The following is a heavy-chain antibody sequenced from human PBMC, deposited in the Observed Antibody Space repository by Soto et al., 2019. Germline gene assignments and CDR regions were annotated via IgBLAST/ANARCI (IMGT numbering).Heavy chain of an antibody. J-gene: IGHJ4*02. CDR1: GFTFSSYA. CDR3: AKPRCYNDCSVRTDY. Sequence: HPGVSLKLSCAASGFTFSSYAMHWFRQAPGKGLEWVAVISYDGSNKNYADSVKGRFTISRDNSENSLYLQMNSLRAEDTAVYYRAKPRCYNDCSVRTDYWGQGTLVTVSS. D-gene: IGHD2-15*01. V-gene: IGHV3-30-3*01. CDR2: ISYDGSNK.